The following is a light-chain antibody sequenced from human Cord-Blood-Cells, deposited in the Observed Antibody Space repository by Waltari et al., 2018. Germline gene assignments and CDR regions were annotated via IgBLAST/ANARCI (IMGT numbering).Light chain of an antibody. CDR3: NSRDSSGNHVV. J-gene: IGLJ2*01. CDR2: GKH. CDR1: SLRSYY. V-gene: IGLV3-19*01. Sequence: SSELTQDPAVSVALGQTVRITCQGDSLRSYYASWYNQKPGQAPVLAIYGKHNRPSGIPHRFSGSSSGNTASLTITGAQAEDEADYYCNSRDSSGNHVVFGGGTKLTVL.